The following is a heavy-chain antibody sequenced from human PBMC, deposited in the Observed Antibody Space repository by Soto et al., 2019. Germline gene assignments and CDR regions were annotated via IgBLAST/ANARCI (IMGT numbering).Heavy chain of an antibody. D-gene: IGHD4-17*01. CDR3: AKDLFVGRTVPTGYYYYGMDV. Sequence: GGSLRLSCAASGFTFSSYGMHWVRQAPGKGLEWVAVISYDGSNKYYADSVKGRFTISRDNSKNQLYLQMNSLRAEDTAVYYCAKDLFVGRTVPTGYYYYGMDVWGQGTTVTVSS. CDR2: ISYDGSNK. V-gene: IGHV3-30*18. CDR1: GFTFSSYG. J-gene: IGHJ6*02.